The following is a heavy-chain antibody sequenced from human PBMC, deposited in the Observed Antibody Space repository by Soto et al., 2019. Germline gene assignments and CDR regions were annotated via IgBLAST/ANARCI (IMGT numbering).Heavy chain of an antibody. D-gene: IGHD3-16*01. J-gene: IGHJ4*02. CDR2: ISAYNGNT. V-gene: IGHV1-18*01. CDR1: VYTFTSYG. Sequence: GASVKASCKASVYTFTSYGSSWVRQATGQGLEWMGWISAYNGNTNYAQKLQGRVTMTTDTSTSTAYMELRSLRSDDTAVYYCARVSFMITFGGADYWGQGTLVTVSS. CDR3: ARVSFMITFGGADY.